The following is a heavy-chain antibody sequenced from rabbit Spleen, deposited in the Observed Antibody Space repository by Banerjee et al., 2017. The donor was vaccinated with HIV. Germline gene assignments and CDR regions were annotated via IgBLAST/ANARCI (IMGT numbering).Heavy chain of an antibody. V-gene: IGHV1S45*01. CDR3: ARDLAGVIGWNFYL. J-gene: IGHJ4*01. Sequence: QEQLVESGGGLVQPGGSLKLSCKASGFDFSTYSMSWVRQAPGKGLEWIACIDVSSRGSTHYASWAKGRFTVSKTSSTTVTLQMTSLTVADTATYFCARDLAGVIGWNFYLWGQGTLVTVS. D-gene: IGHD4-1*01. CDR1: GFDFSTYS. CDR2: IDVSSRGST.